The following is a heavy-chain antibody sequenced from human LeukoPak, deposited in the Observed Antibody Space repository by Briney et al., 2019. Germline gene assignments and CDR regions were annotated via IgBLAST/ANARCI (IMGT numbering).Heavy chain of an antibody. CDR3: ARGGYYGSGDY. CDR1: GFTFDDYG. Sequence: GGSLRLSCAASGFTFDDYGMSWVRQAPGKGLEWVSGINWNGGSTGYADSVKGRFTISRDNARNSLYLQMNSLRAEDTALYHCARGGYYGSGDYWGQGTLVTVSS. D-gene: IGHD3-10*01. V-gene: IGHV3-20*01. J-gene: IGHJ4*02. CDR2: INWNGGST.